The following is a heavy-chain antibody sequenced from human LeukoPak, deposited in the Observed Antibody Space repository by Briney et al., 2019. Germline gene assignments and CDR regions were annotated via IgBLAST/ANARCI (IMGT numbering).Heavy chain of an antibody. CDR2: IYHSGST. CDR1: GYSISSGYY. J-gene: IGHJ4*02. D-gene: IGHD2-15*01. V-gene: IGHV4-38-2*02. Sequence: SETLSLTCTVSGYSISSGYYWGWIRQPPGKGLEWIGNIYHSGSTYYNPSLKSRVTISIDTSKNQFSLKLSSVTAADTAVYYCARGDCSGGSCYFRGYYFDYWGQGTLVTVSS. CDR3: ARGDCSGGSCYFRGYYFDY.